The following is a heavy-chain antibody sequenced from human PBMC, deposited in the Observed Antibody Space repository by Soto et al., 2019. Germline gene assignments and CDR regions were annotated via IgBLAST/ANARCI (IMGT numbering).Heavy chain of an antibody. D-gene: IGHD6-6*01. CDR2: IYYRGST. V-gene: IGHV4-59*08. J-gene: IGHJ1*01. CDR1: GGSISSYY. CDR3: AISSIAARPRYFQH. Sequence: SETLSLTCTVSGGSISSYYWSWIRQPPGKGLEWIGYIYYRGSTNYNPSLKSRVTISVDTSKNQFSLKLSSVTAADTAVYYCAISSIAARPRYFQHWGQGTLVTVSS.